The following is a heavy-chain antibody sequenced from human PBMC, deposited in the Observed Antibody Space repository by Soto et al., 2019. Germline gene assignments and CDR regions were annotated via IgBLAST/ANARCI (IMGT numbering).Heavy chain of an antibody. CDR1: TLSFDAYV. CDR3: LKGTPVHEHWFES. V-gene: IGHV3-33*03. D-gene: IGHD1-7*01. J-gene: IGHJ5*01. CDR2: IRHDGSYE. Sequence: QVELVESGGGVVQPGTSLRLSCAASTLSFDAYVMHWVRQAPGKGLEWVAFIRHDGSYEYYATSVKGRFIISRDNSKNMLYLQMNSLAADDTGVYSCLKGTPVHEHWFESWGPGTRVTVSS.